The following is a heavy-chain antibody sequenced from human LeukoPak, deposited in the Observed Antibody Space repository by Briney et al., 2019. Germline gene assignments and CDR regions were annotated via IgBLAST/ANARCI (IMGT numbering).Heavy chain of an antibody. Sequence: SETLSLTCTVSGGSISSYYWSWIRQPAGKGLEWIGRIYTGGCTNYNPSLKSRVTMSVDTSKNQFSLKLSSVTAADTAVYYCAREGETTVTTFGDYYYGMDVWGQGTTVTVSS. D-gene: IGHD4-17*01. J-gene: IGHJ6*02. CDR2: IYTGGCT. CDR3: AREGETTVTTFGDYYYGMDV. CDR1: GGSISSYY. V-gene: IGHV4-4*07.